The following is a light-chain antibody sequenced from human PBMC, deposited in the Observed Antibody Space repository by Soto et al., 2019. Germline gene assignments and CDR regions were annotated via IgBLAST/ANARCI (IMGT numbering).Light chain of an antibody. CDR3: QQYGSSPPT. CDR1: QTLASNS. CDR2: GAS. J-gene: IGKJ1*01. Sequence: ENVLTQSPGTLSLSPGERATLSCRGSQTLASNSLAWYQQKAGQAPRLLIYGASSRATGIPDRFSGSASGTDFTLTITRLAPEDFAVYFCQQYGSSPPTFSQGTKVDIK. V-gene: IGKV3-20*01.